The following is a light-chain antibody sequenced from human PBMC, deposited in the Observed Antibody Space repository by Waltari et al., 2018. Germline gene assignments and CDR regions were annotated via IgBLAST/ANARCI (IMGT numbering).Light chain of an antibody. Sequence: EIVLTQSPGTLSLSPGERATLSCRARRSVSSSYLAWYQQNPGQAPRLLIYGASSRATGIPDRFSGSGSGTDFTLTISRLEPEDFAVYYCQQYGSSLFTFGPGTKVEIK. CDR2: GAS. J-gene: IGKJ3*01. V-gene: IGKV3-20*01. CDR1: RSVSSSY. CDR3: QQYGSSLFT.